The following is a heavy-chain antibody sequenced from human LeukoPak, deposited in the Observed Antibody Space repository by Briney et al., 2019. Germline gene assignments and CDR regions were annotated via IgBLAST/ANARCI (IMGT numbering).Heavy chain of an antibody. CDR1: GYTFTSYG. CDR3: SRDYRTGFDY. CDR2: ISTYNGNT. Sequence: ASVKVSCKASGYTFTSYGISWVRQAPGQGLEWLGWISTYNGNTHYAQKLQGRVTMTTDTSTTTAYMELRSLRSDDTAVYYCSRDYRTGFDYWGQGTLVTVSS. V-gene: IGHV1-18*01. J-gene: IGHJ4*02. D-gene: IGHD7-27*01.